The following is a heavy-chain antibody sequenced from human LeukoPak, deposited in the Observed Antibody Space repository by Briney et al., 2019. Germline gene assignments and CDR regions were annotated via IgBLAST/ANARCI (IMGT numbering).Heavy chain of an antibody. CDR1: GFTFSSYG. Sequence: PGGSLRLSCAASGFTFSSYGMHWVRQAPGKGLEWVAVISYDGSNKYYADSVKGRFTISRDNSKNTLYLQMNSLRAEDTAVYYCAKAGSRDIVVVPAAMGWFDPWGQGTLVTVSS. CDR2: ISYDGSNK. J-gene: IGHJ5*02. V-gene: IGHV3-30*18. D-gene: IGHD2-2*01. CDR3: AKAGSRDIVVVPAAMGWFDP.